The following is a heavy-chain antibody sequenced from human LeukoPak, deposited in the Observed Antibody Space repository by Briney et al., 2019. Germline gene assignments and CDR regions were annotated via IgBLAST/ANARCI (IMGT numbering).Heavy chain of an antibody. Sequence: GGSLRLSCAASGFTFSGSAMHWVRQASGKGLEWVGRIRSKANSYATAYAASVKGRFTISRDDSKNTAYLQMNSLKTEDTAVYYCTRNAGFFDYWGQGTLVTVSS. CDR1: GFTFSGSA. J-gene: IGHJ4*02. V-gene: IGHV3-73*01. CDR3: TRNAGFFDY. CDR2: IRSKANSYAT.